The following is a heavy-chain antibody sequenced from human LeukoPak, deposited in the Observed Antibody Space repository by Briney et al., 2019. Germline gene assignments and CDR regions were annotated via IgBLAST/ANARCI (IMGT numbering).Heavy chain of an antibody. CDR2: INPNSGGT. Sequence: ASVKVSCKTSGYTFTGYYMHWVRQAPGQGLEWMGWINPNSGGTNYAQKLQGRVTMTTDTSTSTAYMELRSLRSDDTAVYYCAREAGYYDSSGYSEWGQGTLVTVSS. D-gene: IGHD3-22*01. J-gene: IGHJ4*02. CDR1: GYTFTGYY. CDR3: AREAGYYDSSGYSE. V-gene: IGHV1-2*02.